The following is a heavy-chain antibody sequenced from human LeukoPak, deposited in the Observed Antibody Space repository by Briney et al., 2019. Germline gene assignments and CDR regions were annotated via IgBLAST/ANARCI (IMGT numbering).Heavy chain of an antibody. CDR2: TYYRSKWYI. D-gene: IGHD3-22*01. V-gene: IGHV6-1*01. Sequence: SQTLSLTCAISGNSVSSYAAGWNWIRQSPSRGLEWLGRTYYRSKWYIDYAVSVKSRISINPDTSKNQFSLKLSSVTAADTAVYYCARSLERYYDRSGYSVWDQGTTVTVSS. J-gene: IGHJ6*02. CDR1: GNSVSSYAAG. CDR3: ARSLERYYDRSGYSV.